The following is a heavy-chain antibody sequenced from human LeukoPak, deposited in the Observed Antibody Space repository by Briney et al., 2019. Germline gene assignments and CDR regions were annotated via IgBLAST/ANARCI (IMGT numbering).Heavy chain of an antibody. CDR2: INHSGST. D-gene: IGHD6-19*01. J-gene: IGHJ4*02. Sequence: PSETLSLTCAVYGGSFSGYYWSWIRQPPGKGLEWIGEINHSGSTNYNPSLKSRVTISVDTSKNQFSLELSSVTAADTAVYYCARIPFRVVAVAGTRDYWGQGTLVTVSS. CDR1: GGSFSGYY. CDR3: ARIPFRVVAVAGTRDY. V-gene: IGHV4-34*01.